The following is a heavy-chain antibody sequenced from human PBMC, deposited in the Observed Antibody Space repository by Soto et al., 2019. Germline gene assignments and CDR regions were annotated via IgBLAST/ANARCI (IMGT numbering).Heavy chain of an antibody. V-gene: IGHV3-23*01. D-gene: IGHD2-21*02. CDR2: ISGRGGST. CDR1: GFTFSSYA. J-gene: IGHJ4*02. Sequence: PGGSLRLSCAASGFTFSSYAMSWVRQAPGKGLKWVSGISGRGGSTYYADSVKGRFTISRDNSKNTLYLQMNSLRADDTAVYYCAKSPLLCGRDCYPYYFDYWGQGTLVTVSS. CDR3: AKSPLLCGRDCYPYYFDY.